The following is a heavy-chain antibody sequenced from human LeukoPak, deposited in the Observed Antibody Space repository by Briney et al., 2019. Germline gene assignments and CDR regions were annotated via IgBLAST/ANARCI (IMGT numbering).Heavy chain of an antibody. J-gene: IGHJ4*02. CDR1: GFTFSSYD. D-gene: IGHD1-26*01. CDR2: IGTAGDT. CDR3: ARDKDSGGATGSILDY. Sequence: PGGSLRLSCAASGFTFSSYDMHWVRQATGKGLEWVSAIGTAGDTYYPGSVKGRFTISRENAKNSLYLQMNSLRAGDTAVYYCARDKDSGGATGSILDYWGQGTLVTVCS. V-gene: IGHV3-13*01.